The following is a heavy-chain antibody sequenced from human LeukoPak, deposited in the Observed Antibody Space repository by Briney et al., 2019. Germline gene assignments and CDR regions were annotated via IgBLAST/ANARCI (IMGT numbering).Heavy chain of an antibody. CDR1: GGTLSNYA. D-gene: IGHD1-1*01. V-gene: IGHV1-69*05. CDR2: IIPIFGTA. J-gene: IGHJ4*02. Sequence: SVKVSCKASGGTLSNYAISWVRQAPGQGLEWMGGIIPIFGTANYAQKLQGRVTITTDKSTSTPYMKLSSLRSEDTAVYYCARGDWNDGSGYFDYWGQGTLVTVSS. CDR3: ARGDWNDGSGYFDY.